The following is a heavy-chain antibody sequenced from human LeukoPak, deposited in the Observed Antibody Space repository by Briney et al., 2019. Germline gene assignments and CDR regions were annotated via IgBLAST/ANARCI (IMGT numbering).Heavy chain of an antibody. CDR2: IYYSGST. J-gene: IGHJ5*02. Sequence: SETLSLTCTVSGGSVSSGTFYWSWIRQPPGKGLEWIGDIYYSGSTNYNPSLKSRVTISVDMSTNQFSLKLISVTAADTAVYYCARERAYYYGSSGYREIYNWFHPWGQGTLVTVSS. V-gene: IGHV4-61*01. CDR3: ARERAYYYGSSGYREIYNWFHP. CDR1: GGSVSSGTFY. D-gene: IGHD3-22*01.